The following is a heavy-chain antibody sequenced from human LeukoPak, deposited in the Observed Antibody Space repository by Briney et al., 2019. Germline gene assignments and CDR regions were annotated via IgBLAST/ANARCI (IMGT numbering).Heavy chain of an antibody. CDR3: ARGGVVPAAPTGY. CDR1: GFTFSSYS. V-gene: IGHV3-21*01. CDR2: ISSSSSYI. D-gene: IGHD2-2*01. J-gene: IGHJ4*02. Sequence: PGGSLRLSCAASGFTFSSYSMNWVRQAPGKGLEWVSSISSSSSYIYYADSVKGRFTISRDNAKNSLYLQMNSLRAEDTAVYYCARGGVVPAAPTGYWGQGTLVTVSS.